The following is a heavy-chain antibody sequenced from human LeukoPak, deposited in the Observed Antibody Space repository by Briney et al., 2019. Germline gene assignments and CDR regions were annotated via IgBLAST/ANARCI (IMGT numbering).Heavy chain of an antibody. CDR2: IYHSGST. V-gene: IGHV4-30-2*01. CDR1: GGSISSGGYY. J-gene: IGHJ6*03. D-gene: IGHD3-3*01. Sequence: SETLSLTCTVSGGSISSGGYYWSWIRQPPGKGLEWIGYIYHSGSTYYNPSLKSRVTISVDRSKNQFSLKLSSVTAADTAVYYCARVPPRNTARFLEWLLAYYMDVWGKGTTVTVSS. CDR3: ARVPPRNTARFLEWLLAYYMDV.